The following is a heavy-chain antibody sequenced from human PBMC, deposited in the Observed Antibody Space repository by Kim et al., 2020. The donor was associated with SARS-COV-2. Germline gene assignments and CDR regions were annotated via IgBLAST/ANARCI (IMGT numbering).Heavy chain of an antibody. CDR2: INPNSGGT. J-gene: IGHJ5*02. D-gene: IGHD2-2*02. CDR1: GYTFTGYY. V-gene: IGHV1-2*06. Sequence: ASVKVSCKASGYTFTGYYMHWVRQAPGQGLEWMGRINPNSGGTNYAQKFQGRVTMTRDTSISTAYMELSRLRSDDTAVYYCARSAFRYCSSTSCYKEGRVWFDPWGQGTLVTVSS. CDR3: ARSAFRYCSSTSCYKEGRVWFDP.